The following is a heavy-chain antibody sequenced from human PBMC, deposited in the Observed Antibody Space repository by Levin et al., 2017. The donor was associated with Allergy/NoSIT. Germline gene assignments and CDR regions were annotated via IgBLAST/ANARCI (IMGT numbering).Heavy chain of an antibody. Sequence: GESLKISCAASGFTFSSYWMHWVRQAPGKGLVWVSRINSDGSSTSYADSVKGRFTISRDNAKNTLYLQMNSLRAEDTAVYYCARSGQLLYWFDPWGQGTLVTVSS. V-gene: IGHV3-74*01. J-gene: IGHJ5*02. CDR3: ARSGQLLYWFDP. CDR1: GFTFSSYW. CDR2: INSDGSST. D-gene: IGHD2-2*01.